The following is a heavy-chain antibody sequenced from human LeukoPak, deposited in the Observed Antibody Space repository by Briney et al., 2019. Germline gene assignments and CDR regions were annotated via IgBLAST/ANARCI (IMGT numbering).Heavy chain of an antibody. D-gene: IGHD2-21*01. V-gene: IGHV3-7*01. CDR3: ARNGRGDSGAFDI. J-gene: IGHJ3*02. CDR1: GFTFSSYW. CDR2: IKEEESEK. Sequence: GGSLRLSCAASGFTFSSYWMSWVRQAPGKGLEWVANIKEEESEKYYVDSVRGRFTISRDNAKNSLYLQMNSLRAEDTAVYYCARNGRGDSGAFDIWGQGTMVTVSS.